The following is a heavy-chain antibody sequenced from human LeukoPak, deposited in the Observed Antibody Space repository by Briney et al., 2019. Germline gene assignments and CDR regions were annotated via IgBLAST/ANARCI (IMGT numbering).Heavy chain of an antibody. CDR1: GYTFTGYH. Sequence: ASVKVSCKASGYTFTGYHMHWVRQAPGQGLEWMGRINPNSGGTNYAQKFQGRVTMTRDTSISTAYMELSRLRSDDTAVYYCALMVVVPAASSDWFDPWGQGTLVTVSS. J-gene: IGHJ5*02. CDR2: INPNSGGT. V-gene: IGHV1-2*06. CDR3: ALMVVVPAASSDWFDP. D-gene: IGHD2-2*01.